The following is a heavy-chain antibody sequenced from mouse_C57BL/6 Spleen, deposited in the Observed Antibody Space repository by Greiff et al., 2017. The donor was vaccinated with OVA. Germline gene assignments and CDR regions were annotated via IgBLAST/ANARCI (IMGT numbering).Heavy chain of an antibody. Sequence: QVQLQQPGAELVKPGASVKLSCKASGYTFTSYWMQWVKQRPGQGLEWIGEIDPSDSYTNYNQKFKGKATLTVDTSSSTAYMQLSSLTSEDSAVYYCARGRTTVVATRYWYFDVWGTGTTVTVSS. CDR2: IDPSDSYT. J-gene: IGHJ1*03. CDR1: GYTFTSYW. D-gene: IGHD1-1*01. CDR3: ARGRTTVVATRYWYFDV. V-gene: IGHV1-50*01.